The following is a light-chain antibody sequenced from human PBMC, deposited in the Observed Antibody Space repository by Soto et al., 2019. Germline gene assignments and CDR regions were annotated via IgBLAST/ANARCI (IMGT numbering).Light chain of an antibody. CDR2: KVS. Sequence: DVVMTQSPLSMPVTLGQPASISCRSSQSLVKTDGNTDWTWFQRRPGQSPRRLIYKVSNGDSGVTDRFSGSGSGTDFTLKISRVEAEDVGIYYCMQGTQWPPLTFGGGTKVETK. J-gene: IGKJ4*01. CDR3: MQGTQWPPLT. CDR1: QSLVKTDGNTD. V-gene: IGKV2-30*01.